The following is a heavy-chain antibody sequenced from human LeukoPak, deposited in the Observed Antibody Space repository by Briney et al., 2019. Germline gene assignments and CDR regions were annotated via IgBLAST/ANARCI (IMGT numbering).Heavy chain of an antibody. Sequence: PSETLSLTCTVSGDSISSYYWSWIRQPQGKGREGVGYIFYSVSTNYNPSLNSRVAISVDTSNNQFSLTLSSVTAADTAVYYCARAHATYYYYGMDVWAKGPRSPSP. J-gene: IGHJ6*02. CDR2: IFYSVST. V-gene: IGHV4-59*01. CDR1: GDSISSYY. CDR3: ARAHATYYYYGMDV.